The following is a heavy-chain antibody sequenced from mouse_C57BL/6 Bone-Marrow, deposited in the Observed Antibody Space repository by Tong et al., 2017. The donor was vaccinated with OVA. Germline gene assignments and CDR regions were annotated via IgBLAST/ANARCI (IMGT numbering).Heavy chain of an antibody. CDR2: INPSNGDT. J-gene: IGHJ2*01. Sequence: VQLQESGTELVKPGASVKLSCKASGYTFTSYWMHWVKQRPGQGLEWIGNINPSNGDTNYNEKFKSKATLTVDKSSSTAYMQLSSLTSEDSAVYYCARDYYGSSWGYYFDYWGQGTTLTVSS. CDR3: ARDYYGSSWGYYFDY. D-gene: IGHD1-1*01. V-gene: IGHV1-53*01. CDR1: GYTFTSYW.